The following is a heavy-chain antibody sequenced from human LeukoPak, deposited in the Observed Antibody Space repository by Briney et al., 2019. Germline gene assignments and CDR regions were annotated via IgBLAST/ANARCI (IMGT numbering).Heavy chain of an antibody. Sequence: GGSLRLSCAASGFTFSSYWMHWVRQAPGKGLVWVSRINSDGSSTSYADSVKGRFTISRDNAKNSLYLQMNSLRAEDTAVYYCARELDLGSAFDIWGQGTMVTVSS. D-gene: IGHD1-26*01. CDR3: ARELDLGSAFDI. J-gene: IGHJ3*02. CDR1: GFTFSSYW. CDR2: INSDGSST. V-gene: IGHV3-74*01.